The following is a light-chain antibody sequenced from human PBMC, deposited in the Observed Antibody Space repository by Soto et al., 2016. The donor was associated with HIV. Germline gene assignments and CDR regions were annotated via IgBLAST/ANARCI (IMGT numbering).Light chain of an antibody. Sequence: SYVLTQPPSVSVAPGETARITCGGNNIGRTGVHWYQQRPGQAPILVVYDGRDRPSGIPGRFSGSNSGNTATLIITGVEAGDEAGYYCQVWDSRSDHWVFGGGT. CDR2: DGR. CDR3: QVWDSRSDHWV. CDR1: NIGRTG. J-gene: IGLJ3*02. V-gene: IGLV3-21*02.